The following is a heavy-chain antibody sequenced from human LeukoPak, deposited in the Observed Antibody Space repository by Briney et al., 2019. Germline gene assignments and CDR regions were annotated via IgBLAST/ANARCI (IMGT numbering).Heavy chain of an antibody. CDR1: GFTFSSYG. CDR2: IRYDGSNK. Sequence: GGSLRLSCAASGFTFSSYGMHWVRQAPGKGLEWVAFIRYDGSNKYYADSVKGRFTIPRDNSKNTLYLQMNSLRAEDTAVYYCAKLSATVTTSHFDYWGQGTLVTVSS. CDR3: AKLSATVTTSHFDY. J-gene: IGHJ4*02. D-gene: IGHD4-17*01. V-gene: IGHV3-30*02.